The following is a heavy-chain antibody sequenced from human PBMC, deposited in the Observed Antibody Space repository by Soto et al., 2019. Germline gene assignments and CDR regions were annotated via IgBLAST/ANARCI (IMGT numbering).Heavy chain of an antibody. Sequence: GGSLRLSCAASGFTFSSYAMSWVRQAPGKGLEWVSAISGSGGSTYYADSVKGRFTISRDNSKNTLYLQMNSLRAEDTAVYYCAKSVAAAGIVRYYYYGMDVWGQGTTVTVSS. CDR2: ISGSGGST. CDR1: GFTFSSYA. D-gene: IGHD6-13*01. J-gene: IGHJ6*02. V-gene: IGHV3-23*01. CDR3: AKSVAAAGIVRYYYYGMDV.